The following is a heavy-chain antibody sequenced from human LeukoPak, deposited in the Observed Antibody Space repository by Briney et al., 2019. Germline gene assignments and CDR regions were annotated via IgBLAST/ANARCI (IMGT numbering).Heavy chain of an antibody. J-gene: IGHJ4*02. CDR1: GGTFSSYT. V-gene: IGHV1-69*02. D-gene: IGHD2-21*02. Sequence: ASVKVPCKASGGTFSSYTISWVRQAPGQGLEWMGRIIPILGIANYAQKFQGRVTITADKSTSTAYMELSSLRSEDTAVYYCARLYCGGDCYSENYFDYWGQGTLVTVSS. CDR2: IIPILGIA. CDR3: ARLYCGGDCYSENYFDY.